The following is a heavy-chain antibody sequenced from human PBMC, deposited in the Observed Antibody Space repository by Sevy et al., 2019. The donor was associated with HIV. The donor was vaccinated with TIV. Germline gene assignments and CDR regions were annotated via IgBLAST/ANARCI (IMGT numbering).Heavy chain of an antibody. CDR1: GGSITSLD. CDR3: AGENAWGRGYS. J-gene: IGHJ4*02. Sequence: SETLSLTCTVSGGSITSLDWNWIRQPPGKGLEWIANIYYNGHINYNPSLKSRVTLSLVTCKNQFSLRLSSVTAADTAMYYCAGENAWGRGYSWGQGTLVTVSS. V-gene: IGHV4-59*08. D-gene: IGHD3-16*01. CDR2: IYYNGHI.